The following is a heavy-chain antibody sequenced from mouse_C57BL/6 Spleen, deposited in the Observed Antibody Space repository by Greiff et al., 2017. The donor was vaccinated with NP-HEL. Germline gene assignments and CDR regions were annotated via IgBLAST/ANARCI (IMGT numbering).Heavy chain of an antibody. D-gene: IGHD2-1*01. CDR2: IDPSDSYT. CDR3: ARGGNEAMDY. V-gene: IGHV1-59*01. Sequence: VQLQQPGAELVRPGTSVKLSCKASGYTFTSYWMHWVKQRPGQGLEWIGVIDPSDSYTNYNQKFKGKATLTVDTSSSTAYMQLSSLTSEDSAVYYCARGGNEAMDYWGQGTSVTVSS. J-gene: IGHJ4*01. CDR1: GYTFTSYW.